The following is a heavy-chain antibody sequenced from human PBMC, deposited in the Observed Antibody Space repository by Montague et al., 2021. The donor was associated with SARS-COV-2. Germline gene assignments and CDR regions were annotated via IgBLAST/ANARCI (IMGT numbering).Heavy chain of an antibody. CDR3: ARGAPGY. V-gene: IGHV4-34*01. Sequence: SETLSLTCAVSGGSFSDYHWTWIRQSPGGGLEWIGQINYGGSTKYNPSLRSRVTISIDTSKNQFSLKLTSVTAADTAVYYCARGAPGYWGQGTLVTVSS. CDR2: INYGGST. CDR1: GGSFSDYH. D-gene: IGHD1-1*01. J-gene: IGHJ4*02.